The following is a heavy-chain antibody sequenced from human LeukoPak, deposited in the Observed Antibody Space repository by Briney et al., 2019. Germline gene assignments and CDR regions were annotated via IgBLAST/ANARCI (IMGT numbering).Heavy chain of an antibody. D-gene: IGHD3-10*01. CDR2: ISSSSSYI. V-gene: IGHV3-21*01. CDR1: GFTFSSYS. CDR3: ARDRFDGSGSYSENLDY. Sequence: GGSLRLSCAASGFTFSSYSMNWVRQAPGKGLECVSSISSSSSYIYYADSVKGRFTISRDNAKNSLYLQMNSLRAEDTAVYYCARDRFDGSGSYSENLDYWGQGTLVTVSS. J-gene: IGHJ4*02.